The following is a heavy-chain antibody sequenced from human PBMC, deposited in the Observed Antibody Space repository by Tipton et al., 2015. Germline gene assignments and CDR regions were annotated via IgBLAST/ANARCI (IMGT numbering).Heavy chain of an antibody. Sequence: TLSLTCAVSAYSISTDYYWGWIRQPPGKGLEWIGTISHSGSTYYNPSLKSRVTISADTSKNQFSLKLSSVTAADTAVYYCASPSLPHDRGDYYFQSWGQGSLVTVSS. CDR3: ASPSLPHDRGDYYFQS. CDR1: AYSISTDYY. CDR2: ISHSGST. J-gene: IGHJ4*02. D-gene: IGHD2-21*02. V-gene: IGHV4-38-2*01.